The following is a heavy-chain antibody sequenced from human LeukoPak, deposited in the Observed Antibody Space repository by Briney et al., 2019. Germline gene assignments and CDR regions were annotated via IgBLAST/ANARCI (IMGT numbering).Heavy chain of an antibody. J-gene: IGHJ4*02. CDR3: AREAPPAPGSGSYPYYFDY. Sequence: ASVNVSCKASGGTFSSYAISWVRQAPGQGLEWMGGIIPIFGTANYAQKFQGRVTITADESTSTASMELRSLRSEDTAVYYCAREAPPAPGSGSYPYYFDYWGQGTLVTVSS. D-gene: IGHD3-10*01. CDR1: GGTFSSYA. V-gene: IGHV1-69*13. CDR2: IIPIFGTA.